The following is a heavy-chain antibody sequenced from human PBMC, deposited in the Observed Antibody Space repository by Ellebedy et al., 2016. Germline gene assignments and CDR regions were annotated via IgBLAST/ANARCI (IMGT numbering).Heavy chain of an antibody. CDR3: ARPGYATDYYGMDV. Sequence: SVKVSXKASGGTFSSYAISWVRQAPGQGLEWMGGIIPIFGTANYAQKFQGRVTITADESTSTAYMELSSLRSEDTAVYYCARPGYATDYYGMDVWGQGTTVTVSS. CDR1: GGTFSSYA. V-gene: IGHV1-69*13. D-gene: IGHD2-2*01. CDR2: IIPIFGTA. J-gene: IGHJ6*02.